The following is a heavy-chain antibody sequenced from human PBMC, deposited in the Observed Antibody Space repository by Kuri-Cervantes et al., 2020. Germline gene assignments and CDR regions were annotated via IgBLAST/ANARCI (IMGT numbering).Heavy chain of an antibody. CDR2: ISSSSSTI. D-gene: IGHD3-9*01. Sequence: GESLKISCAASEFTFNNYEMNWFRQAPGKGPEWVSYISSSSSTIYYADSVKGRFTISRDNAKNSLYLQMNSLRAEDTAVYYCARAFYDILTEDQWGGGAFDIWGQGTMVTVSS. CDR1: EFTFNNYE. J-gene: IGHJ3*02. V-gene: IGHV3-48*01. CDR3: ARAFYDILTEDQWGGGAFDI.